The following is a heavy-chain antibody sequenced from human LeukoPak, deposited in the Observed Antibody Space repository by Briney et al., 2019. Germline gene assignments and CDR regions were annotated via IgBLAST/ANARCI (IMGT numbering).Heavy chain of an antibody. CDR1: GYTFTSYG. Sequence: ASVKVSCKASGYTFTSYGINWVRQATGQGLEWMGWMNPNSGNTGYAQKFQGRVTMTRNTSISTAYMELGSLRSEDTAVYYCARTGSGSYYYYYYGMDVWGQGTTVTVSS. CDR2: MNPNSGNT. D-gene: IGHD3-10*01. J-gene: IGHJ6*02. V-gene: IGHV1-8*01. CDR3: ARTGSGSYYYYYYGMDV.